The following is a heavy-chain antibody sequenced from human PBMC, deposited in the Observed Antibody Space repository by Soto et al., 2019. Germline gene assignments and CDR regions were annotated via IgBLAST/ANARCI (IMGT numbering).Heavy chain of an antibody. CDR1: GFTFSSYA. CDR2: ISYDGSNK. V-gene: IGHV3-30-3*01. J-gene: IGHJ4*02. Sequence: GGSLRLSCAASGFTFSSYAMHWVRQAPGKGLEWVAVISYDGSNKYYADSVKGRFTISRDNSKNTLYLQMNSLRAEDTAVYYCAREGLRPYYVWGSPTGGYWGQGTLVTVSS. D-gene: IGHD3-16*01. CDR3: AREGLRPYYVWGSPTGGY.